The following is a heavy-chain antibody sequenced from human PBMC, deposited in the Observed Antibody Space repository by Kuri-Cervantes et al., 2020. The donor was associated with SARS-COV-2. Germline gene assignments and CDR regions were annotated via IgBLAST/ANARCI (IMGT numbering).Heavy chain of an antibody. V-gene: IGHV3-30*18. D-gene: IGHD2-2*01. CDR3: AKELSRDIVVVPVYRYYYGMDV. J-gene: IGHJ6*02. CDR1: GFTFSSYG. Sequence: GESLKISCAASGFTFSSYGMHWVRQAPGKGLEWVAVIPYDGSNKYYADSVEGRFTISRDNSKNTLYLQMNSLRAEDTAVYYCAKELSRDIVVVPVYRYYYGMDVWGQGTTVTVSS. CDR2: IPYDGSNK.